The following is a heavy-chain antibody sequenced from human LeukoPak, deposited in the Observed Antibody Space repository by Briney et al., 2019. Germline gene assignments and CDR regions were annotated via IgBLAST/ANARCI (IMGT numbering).Heavy chain of an antibody. CDR2: INPNSGGT. J-gene: IGHJ4*02. D-gene: IGHD2-8*01. CDR3: ARVFSAIRYCTNGVCYGFDY. Sequence: ASVKVSCKASGYTFTGYYMHWVRQAPGQGLEWMGWINPNSGGTNYAQKFQGRVTMTRDTSISTAYMELSRLRSDDTAVYYCARVFSAIRYCTNGVCYGFDYWGQGTLVTVSS. V-gene: IGHV1-2*02. CDR1: GYTFTGYY.